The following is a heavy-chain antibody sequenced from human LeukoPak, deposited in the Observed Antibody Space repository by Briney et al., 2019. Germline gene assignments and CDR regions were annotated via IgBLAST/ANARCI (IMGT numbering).Heavy chain of an antibody. J-gene: IGHJ3*02. Sequence: ASVKVSCKASGYTFTRYYMHWVRQAPGQGLEWMGIINPSGGSTSYAQKFQGRVTMTRDTSTSTVYMELSSLRSEDTAVYYCASGGGDTAMVTAFDIWGQGTMVTVSS. D-gene: IGHD5-18*01. CDR3: ASGGGDTAMVTAFDI. CDR2: INPSGGST. V-gene: IGHV1-46*01. CDR1: GYTFTRYY.